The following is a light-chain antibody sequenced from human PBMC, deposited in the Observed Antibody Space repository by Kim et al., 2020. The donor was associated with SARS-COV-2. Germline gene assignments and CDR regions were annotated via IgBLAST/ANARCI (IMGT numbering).Light chain of an antibody. CDR2: GKN. V-gene: IGLV3-19*01. CDR3: NSRDSDNNVV. CDR1: SRRSEC. Sequence: VALRQTVRTTSQGDSRRSECATWYQKKPGQAPIVVIYGKNNRPSGIPDRFSGYSSGNTASLTITGTQAGDEADYYCNSRDSDNNVVFGGGTQLTVL. J-gene: IGLJ2*01.